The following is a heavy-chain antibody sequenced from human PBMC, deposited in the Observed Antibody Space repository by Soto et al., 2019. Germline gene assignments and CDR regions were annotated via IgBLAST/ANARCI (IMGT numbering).Heavy chain of an antibody. CDR1: GFTFSSYG. D-gene: IGHD6-19*01. Sequence: QAGGSLRLSCAASGFTFSSYGMHWVRQAPGKGLEWVAVIWYDGSNKYYADSVKGRFTISRDNSKNTLYLQMNSLRAEDTAVYYCAREVYSSIRIERYNWFDPWGQGTLVTVSS. CDR3: AREVYSSIRIERYNWFDP. J-gene: IGHJ5*02. CDR2: IWYDGSNK. V-gene: IGHV3-33*01.